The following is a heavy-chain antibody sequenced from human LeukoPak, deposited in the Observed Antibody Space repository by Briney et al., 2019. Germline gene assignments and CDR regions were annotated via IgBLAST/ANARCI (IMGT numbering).Heavy chain of an antibody. Sequence: GGSLRLSCAASGFTFSSYDMHWVRQAPGKGLEWVSFIRYDGNNKYYADSVKGRFTISRDNSKNTLYLQMSSLRAEDAAVYYCARDDNWGFAFDIWGQGTMVSVSS. D-gene: IGHD7-27*01. CDR1: GFTFSSYD. V-gene: IGHV3-30*02. CDR3: ARDDNWGFAFDI. J-gene: IGHJ3*02. CDR2: IRYDGNNK.